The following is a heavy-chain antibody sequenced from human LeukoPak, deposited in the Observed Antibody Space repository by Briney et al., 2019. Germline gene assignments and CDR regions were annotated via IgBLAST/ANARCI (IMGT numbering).Heavy chain of an antibody. CDR2: IVVGSGNT. V-gene: IGHV1-58*01. Sequence: SVKVSCKASGFTFTSSAVQWVRQARGQRLEWIGWIVVGSGNTNYAQKFQERVTITRDMSTSTAYMELSSLRPEDTAVYYCAADLRFSYGLFDYWGQGTLVTVSS. CDR1: GFTFTSSA. J-gene: IGHJ4*02. CDR3: AADLRFSYGLFDY. D-gene: IGHD5-18*01.